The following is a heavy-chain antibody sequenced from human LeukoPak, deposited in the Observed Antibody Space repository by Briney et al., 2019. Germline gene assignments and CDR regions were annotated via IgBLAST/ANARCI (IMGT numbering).Heavy chain of an antibody. CDR1: GGSISSSSYY. CDR3: AKTLWGLTLLSSDH. V-gene: IGHV4-39*07. J-gene: IGHJ4*02. Sequence: PSETLSLTCTVSGGSISSSSYYWGWIRQPPGKGLEWIGSIYYSGSTYYNPSLKSRVTISVDTSKNQFSLKLSSVTAADTAVYYCAKTLWGLTLLSSDHWGQGTLVTVSS. D-gene: IGHD2-21*02. CDR2: IYYSGST.